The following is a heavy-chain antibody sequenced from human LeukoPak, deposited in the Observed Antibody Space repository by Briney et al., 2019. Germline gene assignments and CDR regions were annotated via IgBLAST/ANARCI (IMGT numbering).Heavy chain of an antibody. Sequence: SGGSLRLSCAASGFTFSSYSMNWVRQAPGKGLEWVSSISSSSSYIYYADSVKGRFTISRDNAKNSLYLQMNSLRAEDTAVYYCARDGRQWLVTRSFDYCGQGTLVTVSS. V-gene: IGHV3-21*01. CDR2: ISSSSSYI. CDR1: GFTFSSYS. CDR3: ARDGRQWLVTRSFDY. J-gene: IGHJ4*02. D-gene: IGHD6-19*01.